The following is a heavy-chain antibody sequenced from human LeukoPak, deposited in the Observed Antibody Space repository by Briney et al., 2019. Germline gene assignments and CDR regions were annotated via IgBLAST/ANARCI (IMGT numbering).Heavy chain of an antibody. CDR1: GFTFSSYG. CDR3: ARQHCSGGDCYFFD. CDR2: IWYDGNNK. Sequence: PWGSLRLSCAASGFTFSSYGMHWVRQAPGKGLEWVALIWYDGNNKYYADSVKGRFTTSRDNSKNTLHLQLNSLRAEDTAVYYCARQHCSGGDCYFFDWGQGTLVTVSS. D-gene: IGHD2-15*01. V-gene: IGHV3-33*01. J-gene: IGHJ4*02.